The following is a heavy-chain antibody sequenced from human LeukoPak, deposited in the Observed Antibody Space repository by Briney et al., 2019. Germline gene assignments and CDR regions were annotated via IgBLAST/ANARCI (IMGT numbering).Heavy chain of an antibody. CDR3: ARDLALMYYDSSGYLPG. J-gene: IGHJ4*02. V-gene: IGHV3-7*01. Sequence: GGYLRLSCAASGFTCSSYSMNWVGQAPGLWLNWVTNIKQDGSEKYYVDSVKGRFTISRDNAKNSLYLQMNSLRAEDTAVYYCARDLALMYYDSSGYLPGWGQGTLVTVSS. D-gene: IGHD3-22*01. CDR1: GFTCSSYS. CDR2: IKQDGSEK.